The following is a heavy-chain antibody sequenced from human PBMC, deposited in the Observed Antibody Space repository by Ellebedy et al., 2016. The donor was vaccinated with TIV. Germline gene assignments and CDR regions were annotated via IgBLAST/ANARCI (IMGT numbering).Heavy chain of an antibody. CDR2: IWYDGSNK. CDR3: ARDHAPYYGSGSSSMDV. J-gene: IGHJ6*02. Sequence: GESLKISCAASGFTFSSYGMHWVRQAPGKGLEWVAVIWYDGSNKYYADSVKGRFTISRDNSKNTLYLQMNSLRAEDTAVYYCARDHAPYYGSGSSSMDVWGQGTTVTVSS. D-gene: IGHD3-10*01. CDR1: GFTFSSYG. V-gene: IGHV3-33*01.